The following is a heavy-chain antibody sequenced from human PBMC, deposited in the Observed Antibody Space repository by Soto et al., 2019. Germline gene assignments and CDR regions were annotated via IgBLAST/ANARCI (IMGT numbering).Heavy chain of an antibody. D-gene: IGHD2-8*01. J-gene: IGHJ4*02. Sequence: QVQLVESGGGVVQPGRSLRLSCAASGFTFSSYAMHWVRQAPGKGLEWVAVISYDGSNKYYADSVKGRFTISRDNSKNTLYLQMNSLRAEDTAVYYCAVIPMYAASNFDYWGQGTLVTVSS. CDR1: GFTFSSYA. CDR3: AVIPMYAASNFDY. CDR2: ISYDGSNK. V-gene: IGHV3-30-3*01.